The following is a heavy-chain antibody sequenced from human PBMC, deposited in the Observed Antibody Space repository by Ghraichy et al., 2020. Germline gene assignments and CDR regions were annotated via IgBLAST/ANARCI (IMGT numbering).Heavy chain of an antibody. CDR2: ISSNGGST. J-gene: IGHJ4*02. CDR3: ARLVNN. Sequence: GGSLRLSCAASGFTFSSYAMHWVRQAPGKGLEYVSAISSNGGSTYYANSVKGRFTISRDNSKNTLYLQMGSLRAEDMAVYYCARLVNNWGQGTLVTVSS. CDR1: GFTFSSYA. V-gene: IGHV3-64*01. D-gene: IGHD3-9*01.